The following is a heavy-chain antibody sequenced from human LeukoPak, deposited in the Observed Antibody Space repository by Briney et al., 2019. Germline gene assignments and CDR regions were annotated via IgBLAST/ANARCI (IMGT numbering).Heavy chain of an antibody. Sequence: SETLSLTCTVSGGSISSSSYYWGWIRQPPGKGLEWIGEINHSGSTNYNPSLKSRVTISVDTSKNQFSLKLSSVTAADTAVYYCATEGSGFNKWGQGTLVTVSS. D-gene: IGHD1-14*01. CDR1: GGSISSSSYY. CDR3: ATEGSGFNK. CDR2: INHSGST. V-gene: IGHV4-39*07. J-gene: IGHJ4*02.